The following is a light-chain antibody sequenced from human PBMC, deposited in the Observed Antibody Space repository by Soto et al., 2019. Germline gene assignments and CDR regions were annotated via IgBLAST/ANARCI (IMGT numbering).Light chain of an antibody. CDR1: SSNIGAGYD. CDR3: LSYDNGLNGIL. CDR2: GNT. J-gene: IGLJ2*01. V-gene: IGLV1-40*01. Sequence: QPVLTQPPSVYGAAGQRVTISCTGSSSNIGAGYDVHWYQQLPGPAPKLLIYGNTYRPSGVPDRFSGSKSGTSASLSITGLQAEDEADSYCLSYDNGLNGILFGGGTQLTVL.